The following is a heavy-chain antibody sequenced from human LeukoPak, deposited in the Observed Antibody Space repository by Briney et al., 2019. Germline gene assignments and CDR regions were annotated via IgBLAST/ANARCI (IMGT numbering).Heavy chain of an antibody. V-gene: IGHV4-38-2*02. CDR1: GYSISSGYY. CDR2: INHSGST. J-gene: IGHJ3*02. D-gene: IGHD3-22*01. Sequence: SETLSLTCTVSGYSISSGYYWSWIRQPPGKGLEWIGEINHSGSTNYNPSLKSRVTISLDTSKNVFSLKLGSVTAADTAMYYCARYSRGYDDAFDIWGQGTMVTVSS. CDR3: ARYSRGYDDAFDI.